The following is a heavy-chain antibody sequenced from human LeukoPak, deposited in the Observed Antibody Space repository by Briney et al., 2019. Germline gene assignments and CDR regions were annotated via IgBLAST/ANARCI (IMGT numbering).Heavy chain of an antibody. J-gene: IGHJ5*02. CDR3: ARARLWSGEST. V-gene: IGHV4-34*01. CDR2: INHSGST. D-gene: IGHD3-10*01. CDR1: GGSFSGYY. Sequence: SETLSLTCAVYGGSFSGYYWSWIRQPPGKGLEWIGEINHSGSTNYNPSLKSRVTISVDTSKNQFSLKLSSVTAADTAVYYCARARLWSGESTWGQGTLVTVSS.